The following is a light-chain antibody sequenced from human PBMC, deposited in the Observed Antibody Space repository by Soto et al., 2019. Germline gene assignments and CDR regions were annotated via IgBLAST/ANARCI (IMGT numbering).Light chain of an antibody. CDR2: GAS. CDR3: QQYGNSAT. J-gene: IGKJ1*01. V-gene: IGKV3D-15*01. Sequence: EIVMTQSPATLSVSPGDGATLSCRASQSVDSNLAWYQQKPGQTPRLLMYGASTRPTGIPDRFRGSGSGTDFTLTISRLEPEDFAVYYCQQYGNSATFGQGTKVDI. CDR1: QSVDSN.